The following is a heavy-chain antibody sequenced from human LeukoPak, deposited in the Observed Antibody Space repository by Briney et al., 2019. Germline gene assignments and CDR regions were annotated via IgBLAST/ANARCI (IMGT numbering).Heavy chain of an antibody. CDR2: IKQDGSEK. CDR3: ARDLSSGWYDNCFDP. CDR1: GFTFRSYW. D-gene: IGHD6-19*01. J-gene: IGHJ5*02. Sequence: GGSLRLSGAASGFTFRSYWMSWVRQAPGKGLEWVANIKQDGSEKYYVDSVKGRFTISRDNAKNSLYLQMNSLRAEDTAVYYCARDLSSGWYDNCFDPWGQGTLVTVSS. V-gene: IGHV3-7*01.